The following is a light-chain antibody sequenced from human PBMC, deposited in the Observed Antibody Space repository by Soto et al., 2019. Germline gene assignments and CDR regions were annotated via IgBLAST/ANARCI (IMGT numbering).Light chain of an antibody. CDR2: AVS. CDR1: QSVSSN. V-gene: IGKV3-15*01. J-gene: IGKJ1*01. Sequence: EIMMTQSPGTLSASPGERATLSCRASQSVSSNLAWYQQKPGQAPRLLIYAVSTRATGIPARFSGSGSGTEFTLTISSLQSEDFAVHYCQQYDKWPQTFGQGTKVEIK. CDR3: QQYDKWPQT.